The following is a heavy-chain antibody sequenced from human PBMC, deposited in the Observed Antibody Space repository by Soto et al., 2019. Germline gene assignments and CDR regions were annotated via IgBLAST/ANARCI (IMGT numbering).Heavy chain of an antibody. Sequence: GSLRLSCAASGFLFTNYAMNWVRQAPGKGLEWVSVIGGRGNSAYYADSVQGRFTISRDNSKNTLSLQMSSLTADDTAIYYCVREGRGSFDFWGRGTMVTVSS. V-gene: IGHV3-23*01. D-gene: IGHD5-12*01. CDR3: VREGRGSFDF. J-gene: IGHJ3*01. CDR2: IGGRGNSA. CDR1: GFLFTNYA.